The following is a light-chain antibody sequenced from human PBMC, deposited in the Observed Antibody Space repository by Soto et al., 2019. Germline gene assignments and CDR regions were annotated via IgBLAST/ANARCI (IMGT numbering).Light chain of an antibody. CDR2: DVS. CDR3: CSYAGSYNYV. V-gene: IGLV2-11*01. J-gene: IGLJ1*01. Sequence: QSALTQPRSVSGSPGQSVTISCTGTSSDVGAYNYVSWYQQHPGKAPKVMIYDVSKRPSGVPDRFSGSKSGTTASLTISGLRADDEADYYCCSYAGSYNYVFGSGTKLTVL. CDR1: SSDVGAYNY.